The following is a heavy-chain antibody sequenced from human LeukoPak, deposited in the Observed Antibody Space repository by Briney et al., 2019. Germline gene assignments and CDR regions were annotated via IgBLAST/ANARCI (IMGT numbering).Heavy chain of an antibody. CDR1: GGSISSGSYY. V-gene: IGHV4-61*02. CDR2: IYTSGST. CDR3: ARSYSRSWYDY. J-gene: IGHJ4*02. Sequence: SQTLSLTCTVSGGSISSGSYYWSWIRQPAGKGLEWIGRIYTSGSTNYNPSLKSRVTISVDTSKNQFSLKLSSVTAADTAVYYCARSYSRSWYDYWGQGTLVTVSS. D-gene: IGHD6-13*01.